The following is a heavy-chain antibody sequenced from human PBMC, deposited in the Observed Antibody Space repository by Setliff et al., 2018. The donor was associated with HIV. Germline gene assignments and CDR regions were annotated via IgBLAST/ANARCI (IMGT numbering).Heavy chain of an antibody. D-gene: IGHD2-2*01. J-gene: IGHJ5*02. CDR3: ARCSTASAHSVSWFDP. CDR1: GFTFSSYS. V-gene: IGHV3-30*03. CDR2: ISYDGSNK. Sequence: GGSLRLSCAASGFTFSSYSMNWVRQAPGKGLEWVAVISYDGSNKYYADSVKGRFTISRDNSKNTLYLQMNSLRAEDTAVYYCARCSTASAHSVSWFDPWGQGTLVTVSS.